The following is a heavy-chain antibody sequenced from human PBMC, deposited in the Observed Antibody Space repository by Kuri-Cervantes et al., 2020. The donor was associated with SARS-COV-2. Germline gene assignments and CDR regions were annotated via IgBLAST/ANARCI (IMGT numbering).Heavy chain of an antibody. Sequence: ESLKISCALYYGTLTGYQWSWIRQPPGKGLEWIGGINHRGDIYYNPSLEGRVTISRDTSENKFSLRLSSVTAADTAVYYCARDRYSSSLFYYYYMDVWGKGTTVTVSS. J-gene: IGHJ6*03. CDR3: ARDRYSSSLFYYYYMDV. D-gene: IGHD6-6*01. CDR2: INHRGDI. V-gene: IGHV4-34*01. CDR1: YGTLTGYQ.